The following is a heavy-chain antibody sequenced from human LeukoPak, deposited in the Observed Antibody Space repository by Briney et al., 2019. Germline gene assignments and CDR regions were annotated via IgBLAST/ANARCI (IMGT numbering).Heavy chain of an antibody. V-gene: IGHV3-74*01. CDR3: ARDRGTGYNTFDY. Sequence: GGSLRLSCAASGFTFSSYWMHWVRQAPGKGLVWVSRISGDGSSTSYEDSVKGRFTISRDNAKNTLYLQMNSLRAEDTAVYYCARDRGTGYNTFDYWGQGTLVTVSS. J-gene: IGHJ4*02. CDR2: ISGDGSST. CDR1: GFTFSSYW. D-gene: IGHD5-24*01.